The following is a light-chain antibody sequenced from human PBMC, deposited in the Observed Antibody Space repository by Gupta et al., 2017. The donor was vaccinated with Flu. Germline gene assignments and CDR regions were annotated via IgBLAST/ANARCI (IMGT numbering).Light chain of an antibody. Sequence: DVQMTQSPSSLSASVGDRVTITCRASQSISSYLNWYQQKPGKAPKLLIYAASSLQSGVPSRSSGSGSGTDFTLTISRLQPEDFATYYCLQSDSNPLSFGQGTKLEIK. CDR2: AAS. J-gene: IGKJ2*03. CDR3: LQSDSNPLS. CDR1: QSISSY. V-gene: IGKV1-39*01.